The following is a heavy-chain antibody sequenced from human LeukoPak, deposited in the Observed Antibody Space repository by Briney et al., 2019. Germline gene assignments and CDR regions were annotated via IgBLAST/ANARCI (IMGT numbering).Heavy chain of an antibody. J-gene: IGHJ4*02. CDR1: GFTFDDYA. D-gene: IGHD3-10*01. V-gene: IGHV3-43D*04. Sequence: GGSLRLSCAASGFTFDDYAMHWVRQAPGKGREWVSLISWDGGSTYYADSVKGRFTISRDNSKSSLYLQMNSLRAEDTALYYCAKDIRAEPHGSGSFFDYWGQGTLVTVSS. CDR2: ISWDGGST. CDR3: AKDIRAEPHGSGSFFDY.